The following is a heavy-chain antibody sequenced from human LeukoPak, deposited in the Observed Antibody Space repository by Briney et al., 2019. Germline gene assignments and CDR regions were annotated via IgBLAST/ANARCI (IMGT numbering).Heavy chain of an antibody. D-gene: IGHD3-22*01. V-gene: IGHV1-24*01. CDR3: ATKGRGGITMILYGMDV. CDR2: FDSDDGET. J-gene: IGHJ6*02. Sequence: GASVKVSCRVSGYNSTNLSMHWLRQALGKGLEGLGGFDSDDGETIYAQKFQGRVTMTEDTSTDTAYMELSSLRSEDTAVYYCATKGRGGITMILYGMDVWGQGTTVTVSS. CDR1: GYNSTNLS.